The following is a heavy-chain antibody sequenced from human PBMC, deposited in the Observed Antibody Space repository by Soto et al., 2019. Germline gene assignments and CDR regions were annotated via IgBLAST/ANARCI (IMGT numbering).Heavy chain of an antibody. CDR2: ISYDGSNK. D-gene: IGHD3-10*01. CDR1: GFTFSSYA. Sequence: QMQLVESGGGVVQPGRSLRLSCAASGFTFSSYAMHWVRQAPGKGLEWVAVISYDGSNKYYADSVKGRFTISRDNSKNTLYLQMNSLRAEDTAVYYCARDTWGGYYYYGMDVWGQGTTVTVSS. CDR3: ARDTWGGYYYYGMDV. V-gene: IGHV3-30-3*01. J-gene: IGHJ6*02.